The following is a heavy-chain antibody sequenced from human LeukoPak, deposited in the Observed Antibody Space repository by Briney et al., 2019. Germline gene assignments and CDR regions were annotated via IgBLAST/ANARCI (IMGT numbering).Heavy chain of an antibody. J-gene: IGHJ3*02. CDR1: GFPLSSYS. V-gene: IGHV3-21*04. CDR3: ARRVAGESRAFDI. D-gene: IGHD3-10*01. CDR2: ISSSSSYI. Sequence: TGGSLRLSCAASGFPLSSYSMNWVRQAPGKGLEWVSSISSSSSYIYYADSVKGRFTISRDNAKNSLYLQMNSLRAEDTAVYYCARRVAGESRAFDIWGQGTMVTVSS.